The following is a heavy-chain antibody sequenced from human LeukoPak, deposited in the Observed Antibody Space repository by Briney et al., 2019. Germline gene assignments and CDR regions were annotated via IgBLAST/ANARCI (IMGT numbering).Heavy chain of an antibody. Sequence: SQTLSLTCTVSGGSISSGDHYWSWIRQPPGKRLEWIGYIYHTGGTYFNPSLQSRVTMSIDTSRNQFSLKLSSVTAADTAVYYCARDHRYSGYDFVWYFDLWGRGTRVTVSS. J-gene: IGHJ2*01. V-gene: IGHV4-30-4*01. D-gene: IGHD5-12*01. CDR3: ARDHRYSGYDFVWYFDL. CDR2: IYHTGGT. CDR1: GGSISSGDHY.